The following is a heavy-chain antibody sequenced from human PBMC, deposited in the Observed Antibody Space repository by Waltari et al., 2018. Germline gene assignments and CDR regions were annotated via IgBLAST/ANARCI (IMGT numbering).Heavy chain of an antibody. D-gene: IGHD3-10*01. CDR3: ARDRVLLWFGEPQYYYYGMDV. V-gene: IGHV1-46*01. CDR1: GYTFTSYY. Sequence: QVQLVQSGAEVKKPGASVKVSFKASGYTFTSYYMHWVRQAPGQGLEWMGIINPSGGSTSYAQKFQGRVTMTRDTSTSTVYMELSSLRSEDTAVYYCARDRVLLWFGEPQYYYYGMDVWGQGTTVTVSS. CDR2: INPSGGST. J-gene: IGHJ6*02.